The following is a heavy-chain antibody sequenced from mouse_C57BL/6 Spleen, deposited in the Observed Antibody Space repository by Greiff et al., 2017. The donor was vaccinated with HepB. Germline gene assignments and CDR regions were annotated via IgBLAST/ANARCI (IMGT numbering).Heavy chain of an antibody. CDR3: AREMITTRYFDY. CDR2: IYPGDGDT. D-gene: IGHD2-4*01. V-gene: IGHV1-82*01. J-gene: IGHJ2*01. CDR1: GYAFSSSW. Sequence: VQGVESGPELVKPGASVKISCKASGYAFSSSWMNWVKQRPGKGLEWIGRIYPGDGDTNYNGKFKGKATLTADKSSSRAYMQLSSLTSEDSAVYFCAREMITTRYFDYGGQGTTLTVSS.